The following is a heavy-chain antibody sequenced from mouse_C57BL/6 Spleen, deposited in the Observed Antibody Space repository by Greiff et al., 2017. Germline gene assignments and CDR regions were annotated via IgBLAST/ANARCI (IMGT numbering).Heavy chain of an antibody. V-gene: IGHV1-69*01. D-gene: IGHD2-14*01. J-gene: IGHJ4*01. Sequence: QVQLQQPGAELVMPGASVKLSCKASGYTFTSYWMHWVKQRPGQGLEWIGEIDPSDSYTNSNQKFKGKSNLTVDKSSSTAYMQLSSLTSEDSAVYYCARLDRYYAMDYWGQGTSVTVSS. CDR3: ARLDRYYAMDY. CDR2: IDPSDSYT. CDR1: GYTFTSYW.